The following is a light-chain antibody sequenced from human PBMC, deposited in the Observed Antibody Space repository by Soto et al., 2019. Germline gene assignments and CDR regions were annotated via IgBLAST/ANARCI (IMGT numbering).Light chain of an antibody. CDR1: SSDVGDYDY. V-gene: IGLV2-8*01. J-gene: IGLJ2*01. CDR3: SSYAGSNNLV. Sequence: QSALTQPPSTSGSPGQSVTISCTGTSSDVGDYDYVSWYQQHPGKAPKLMIYEVNKRPSGVPDRFSGSKSGNTASLTVSGLQAEDEADCHCSSYAGSNNLVFGGGTKLTVL. CDR2: EVN.